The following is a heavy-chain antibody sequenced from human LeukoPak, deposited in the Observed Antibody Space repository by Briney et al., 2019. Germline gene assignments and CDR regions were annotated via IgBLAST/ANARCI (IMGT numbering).Heavy chain of an antibody. CDR2: IKQDGSEK. CDR3: ATNEDDYGDYPHFDY. CDR1: GFTFSSYW. Sequence: PGGSLRLSCAASGFTFSSYWMSWVRQAPGKGLEWVANIKQDGSEKYYVDSVKGRFTISRDNAKNSLYLQMNSLRAEDTAVYYCATNEDDYGDYPHFDYWGQGTLVTVSS. J-gene: IGHJ4*02. D-gene: IGHD4-17*01. V-gene: IGHV3-7*01.